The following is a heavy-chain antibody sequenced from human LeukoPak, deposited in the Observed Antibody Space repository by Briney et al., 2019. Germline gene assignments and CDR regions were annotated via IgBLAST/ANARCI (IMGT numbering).Heavy chain of an antibody. CDR3: ARGIRENYYDSSGYYTSDWFDP. CDR1: GFTFSSYS. J-gene: IGHJ5*02. CDR2: ISTSTSTI. V-gene: IGHV3-48*02. Sequence: GGSQRLSCAASGFTFSSYSMNWVRQAPGKGLEWVSYISTSTSTIYYADSVKGRFTISRDNAKNSLYLQMNSLRDEDAAVYYCARGIRENYYDSSGYYTSDWFDPWGQGKLVTVSS. D-gene: IGHD3-22*01.